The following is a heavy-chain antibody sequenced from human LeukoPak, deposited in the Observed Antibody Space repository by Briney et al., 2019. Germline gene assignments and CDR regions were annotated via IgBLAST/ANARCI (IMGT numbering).Heavy chain of an antibody. CDR1: GFTVRNNY. Sequence: GGSLRLSCAASGFTVRNNYMSWVRQAPGKGLEWVSLIYSGGSTHYADSVKGGFTISRDNSNNTVYLQMNSLRAEDTAVYYCARAPSNAHFDYWGQGTLVTVSS. CDR3: ARAPSNAHFDY. CDR2: IYSGGST. J-gene: IGHJ4*02. D-gene: IGHD3-3*02. V-gene: IGHV3-66*01.